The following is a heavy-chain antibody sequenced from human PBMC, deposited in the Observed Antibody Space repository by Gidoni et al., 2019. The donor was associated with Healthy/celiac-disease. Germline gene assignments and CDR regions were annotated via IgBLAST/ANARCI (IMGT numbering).Heavy chain of an antibody. Sequence: WYSQAPGKGLEWVGFIRIKAYGGTPEYAASVKGRFTISRDDSKSIAYLQMNSLKTEDTDVYYCTRGRLRNYYYYYGMDVWGQGTAVTVSS. D-gene: IGHD6-25*01. J-gene: IGHJ6*02. V-gene: IGHV3-49*03. CDR3: TRGRLRNYYYYYGMDV. CDR2: IRIKAYGGTP.